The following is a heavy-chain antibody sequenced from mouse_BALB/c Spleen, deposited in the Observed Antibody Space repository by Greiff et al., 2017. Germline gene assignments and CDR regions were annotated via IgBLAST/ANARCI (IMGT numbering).Heavy chain of an antibody. Sequence: EVHLLESGGGLVQPGGSRKLSCAASGFTFSSFGMHWVRQAPEKGLEWVAYISSGSSTIYYADTVKGRFTISRDNPKNTLFLQMTSLRSEDTAMYYCARSGLLRYYAMDYWGQGTSVTVSS. V-gene: IGHV5-17*02. J-gene: IGHJ4*01. D-gene: IGHD1-1*01. CDR1: GFTFSSFG. CDR3: ARSGLLRYYAMDY. CDR2: ISSGSSTI.